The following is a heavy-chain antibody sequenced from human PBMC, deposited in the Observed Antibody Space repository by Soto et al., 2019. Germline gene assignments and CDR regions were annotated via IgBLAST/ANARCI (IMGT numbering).Heavy chain of an antibody. CDR3: ARDLGYCRGGGCPYYYYGMDV. J-gene: IGHJ6*02. Sequence: QVQLVDSGGGVVQPGRSLRLSCAASGFTFSDYGMHWVRQAPGKGLEWVAVISYDGNNKQYVDSVKGRFTISRDNPRNTLFLQMNSLRAEDTAVYYCARDLGYCRGGGCPYYYYGMDVWGRGTTVTVSS. CDR2: ISYDGNNK. D-gene: IGHD2-15*01. CDR1: GFTFSDYG. V-gene: IGHV3-30*03.